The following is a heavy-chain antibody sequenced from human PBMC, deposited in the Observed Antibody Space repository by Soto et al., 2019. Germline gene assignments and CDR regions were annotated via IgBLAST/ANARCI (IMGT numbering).Heavy chain of an antibody. CDR1: GGTFSSYT. J-gene: IGHJ4*02. Sequence: SVKVSCKASGGTFSSYTISWVRQAPGQGLEWMGRIIPILGIANYAQKFQGRVTITADKSTSTAYMELSSLRSEDTAVYYCARVFPIRAAAGTAPEGFFDCWGQGTLVTVSS. CDR2: IIPILGIA. CDR3: ARVFPIRAAAGTAPEGFFDC. V-gene: IGHV1-69*02. D-gene: IGHD6-13*01.